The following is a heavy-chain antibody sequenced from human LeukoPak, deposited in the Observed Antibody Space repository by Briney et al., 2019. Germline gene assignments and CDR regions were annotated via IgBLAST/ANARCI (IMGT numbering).Heavy chain of an antibody. Sequence: PGGSQRLSCVGSGFPFSSYWMTWVRQAPGKGLEWVANIKQDGSKKSYVDSVKGRFTISRDNAKNSLYLQMNSLRAEDTAIYYCTRVGYIDEGIDYWGQGTLVTVSS. CDR3: TRVGYIDEGIDY. CDR2: IKQDGSKK. V-gene: IGHV3-7*04. CDR1: GFPFSSYW. J-gene: IGHJ4*02. D-gene: IGHD5-24*01.